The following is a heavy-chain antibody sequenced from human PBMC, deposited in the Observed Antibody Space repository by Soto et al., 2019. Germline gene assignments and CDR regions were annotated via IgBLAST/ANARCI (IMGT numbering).Heavy chain of an antibody. CDR1: GGSISSSSYY. CDR3: ASDTAMTYDY. D-gene: IGHD5-18*01. J-gene: IGHJ4*02. V-gene: IGHV4-39*01. CDR2: IYYSGST. Sequence: TSETLSLTCTVSGGSISSSSYYWGWIRQPPGKGLEWIGSIYYSGSTYYNPSLKSRVTISVDTSKNQFSLKLSSVTAADTAVYYCASDTAMTYDYWGQGTLVTVSS.